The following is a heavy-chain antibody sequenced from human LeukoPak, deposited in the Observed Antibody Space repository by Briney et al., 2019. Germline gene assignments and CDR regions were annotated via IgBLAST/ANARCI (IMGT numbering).Heavy chain of an antibody. J-gene: IGHJ1*01. Sequence: PSGTLSLTCAVSGGSISSSNWWGWVRQPPGKGLEWIGYIHYSGSTNYNPSLKSRVTISVDTSKNQFSLRLGSVTAADTAVYYCATFRGPWGFQHWGQGTLVTVSS. CDR3: ATFRGPWGFQH. V-gene: IGHV4-4*02. CDR1: GGSISSSNW. CDR2: IHYSGST. D-gene: IGHD3-16*01.